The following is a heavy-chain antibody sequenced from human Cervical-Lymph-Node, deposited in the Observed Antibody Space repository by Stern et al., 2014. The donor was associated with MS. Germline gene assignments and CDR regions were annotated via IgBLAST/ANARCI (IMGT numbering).Heavy chain of an antibody. D-gene: IGHD3-10*01. CDR2: ISSTGSSM. Sequence: VQLVESGGGLVTPGGSLRLYCAASGFTFSDYYMSWIRQPPGKGLEWVSSISSTGSSMDYSDSVTGRFTISRDNAKNSLYLEMNSLRAEDTAIYYCARGSRSYHFLFEDWGQGTLVTVSS. J-gene: IGHJ4*02. V-gene: IGHV3-11*01. CDR1: GFTFSDYY. CDR3: ARGSRSYHFLFED.